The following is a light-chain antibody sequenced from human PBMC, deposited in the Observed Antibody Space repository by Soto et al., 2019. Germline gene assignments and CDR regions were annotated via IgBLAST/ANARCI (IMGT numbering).Light chain of an antibody. CDR2: AAS. V-gene: IGKV1-12*01. Sequence: DIQMTQSPSSVSASVGDRVTITCRASLAISSWLAWYQQKPGKAPNLLIYAASSLQSGVPSRFSGSGSGTDFTLTISSLQPEDFATYYCQQANSFPLTFGGGTRWDIK. CDR1: LAISSW. J-gene: IGKJ4*01. CDR3: QQANSFPLT.